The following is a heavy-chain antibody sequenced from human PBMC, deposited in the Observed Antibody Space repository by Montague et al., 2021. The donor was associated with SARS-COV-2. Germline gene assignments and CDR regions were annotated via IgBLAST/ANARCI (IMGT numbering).Heavy chain of an antibody. J-gene: IGHJ6*03. CDR1: GYSFATFW. CDR2: IDPNDSET. Sequence: KVSCKGSGYSFATFWIGWVRQRPGQGLEWMGIIDPNDSETRYXPSFRGRVTISADKSINAVYLQWDSLQASDTAIYFCSRNGESHSYYHPIDIWGQGTTVTVS. D-gene: IGHD2-8*01. V-gene: IGHV5-51*01. CDR3: SRNGESHSYYHPIDI.